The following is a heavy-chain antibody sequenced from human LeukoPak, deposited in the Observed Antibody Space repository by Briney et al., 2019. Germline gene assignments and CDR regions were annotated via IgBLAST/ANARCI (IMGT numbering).Heavy chain of an antibody. CDR2: IYYSGST. CDR3: ARTYDY. CDR1: GGSVSSGSYY. V-gene: IGHV4-61*01. J-gene: IGHJ4*02. Sequence: SETLSLTCTVSGGSVSSGSYYWSWIRQPPGKGLEWIGYIYYSGSTNYNPSLKSRVTISVDTSKNQFSLKLSSVTAAGTAVYYCARTYDYWGQGTLVTVSS.